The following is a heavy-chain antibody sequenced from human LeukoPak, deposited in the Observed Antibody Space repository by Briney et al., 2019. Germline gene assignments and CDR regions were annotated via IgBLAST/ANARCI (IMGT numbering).Heavy chain of an antibody. CDR3: ARGQDYYGSGSYSPSYYYYYMDV. Sequence: RPGGSLRLSCAASGFISDDYGMSWVRQAPGKGLEWVSGINWNAGSTGYADSVKGRFTISRDNAKNSLYLQMNSLRAEDMALYYCARGQDYYGSGSYSPSYYYYYMDVWGKGTTVTISS. J-gene: IGHJ6*03. CDR2: INWNAGST. CDR1: GFISDDYG. V-gene: IGHV3-20*04. D-gene: IGHD3-10*01.